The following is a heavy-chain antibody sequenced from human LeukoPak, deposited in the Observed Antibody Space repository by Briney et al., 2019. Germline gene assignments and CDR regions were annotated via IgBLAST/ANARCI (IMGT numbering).Heavy chain of an antibody. CDR3: ARDSLIYSSSSLSTHNWFDP. D-gene: IGHD6-6*01. V-gene: IGHV1-2*02. CDR1: GYTFTGYY. J-gene: IGHJ5*02. CDR2: INPNSGGT. Sequence: ASVTVSCKASGYTFTGYYMHWVRQAPGQGLEWMGWINPNSGGTNYAQKFQGRVTMTRDTSISTAYMELSRLRSDDTAVYYCARDSLIYSSSSLSTHNWFDPWGQGTLVTVSS.